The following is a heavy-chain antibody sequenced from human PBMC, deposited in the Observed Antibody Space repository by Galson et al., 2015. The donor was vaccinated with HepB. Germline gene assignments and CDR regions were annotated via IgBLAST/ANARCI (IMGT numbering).Heavy chain of an antibody. D-gene: IGHD3-22*01. CDR2: INTNTGNP. Sequence: SVKVSCKASGYTFTSYAMNWVRQAPGQGLEWRGWINTNTGNPTYAQGFTGRFVFSLDTSVSTAYLQISSLKAEDTAVYYCARAHHNMYYYDSSGEALDCWGQGTLVTVSS. J-gene: IGHJ4*02. CDR3: ARAHHNMYYYDSSGEALDC. V-gene: IGHV7-4-1*02. CDR1: GYTFTSYA.